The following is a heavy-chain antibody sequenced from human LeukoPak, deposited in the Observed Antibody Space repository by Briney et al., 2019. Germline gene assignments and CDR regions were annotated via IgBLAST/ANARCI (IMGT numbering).Heavy chain of an antibody. J-gene: IGHJ4*02. D-gene: IGHD6-19*01. CDR1: GFNFSSYA. CDR3: AKGSSDWSGPTGVFDY. Sequence: GGSLRLSCAASGFNFSSYAMSWVRQAPGKGPEWVSAISGSGGSTYHADSVKGRFTISRDNSKNTLYLQMNSLRVEDTAVYYCAKGSSDWSGPTGVFDYWGQGTLVTGSS. CDR2: ISGSGGST. V-gene: IGHV3-23*01.